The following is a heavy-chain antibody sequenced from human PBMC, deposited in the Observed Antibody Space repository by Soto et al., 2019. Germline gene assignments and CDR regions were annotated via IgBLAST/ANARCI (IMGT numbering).Heavy chain of an antibody. Sequence: LRLSCAASGFTFSSYSMNWGREAPWKRLEWVSYISSSSSTIYYADSVKGRFTISRDNAKNSLYLQMNSLRDEDTAVYYCARDSQNYDSSGYIDPYYYYGMDVWGQGTTVTVPS. D-gene: IGHD3-22*01. V-gene: IGHV3-48*02. CDR1: GFTFSSYS. CDR3: ARDSQNYDSSGYIDPYYYYGMDV. CDR2: ISSSSSTI. J-gene: IGHJ6*02.